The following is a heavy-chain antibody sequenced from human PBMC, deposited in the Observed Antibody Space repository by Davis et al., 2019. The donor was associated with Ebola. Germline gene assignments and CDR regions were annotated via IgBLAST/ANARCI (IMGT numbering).Heavy chain of an antibody. CDR3: ARGSSVTARSAFDI. Sequence: GGSLRLSCAASGFTFNNYAMTWVRQAPGKGLEWVAVISYDGNNKYYADSVKGRFTISRDNSKNTLYLQMNSLRAEDTAVYYCARGSSVTARSAFDIWGQGTLVTVSS. D-gene: IGHD2-21*02. CDR2: ISYDGNNK. CDR1: GFTFNNYA. J-gene: IGHJ3*02. V-gene: IGHV3-30-3*01.